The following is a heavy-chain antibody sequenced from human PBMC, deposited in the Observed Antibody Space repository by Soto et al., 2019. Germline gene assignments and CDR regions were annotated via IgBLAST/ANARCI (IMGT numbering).Heavy chain of an antibody. Sequence: EVQLVESGGGLVQPGGSLTLSCAASGFAFSDYGMMWVRQAPGKGLECISFICGSTIYYAYSVKGRFTISRDNAKNSLFLQMNSLGAEDTAVYYCARDRGPMGSVDTMRGYWGQGIRVTVSS. CDR1: GFAFSDYG. CDR2: ICGSTI. J-gene: IGHJ4*02. V-gene: IGHV3-48*01. CDR3: ARDRGPMGSVDTMRGY. D-gene: IGHD5-12*01.